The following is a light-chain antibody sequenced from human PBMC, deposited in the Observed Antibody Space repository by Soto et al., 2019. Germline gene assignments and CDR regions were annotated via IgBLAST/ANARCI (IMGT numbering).Light chain of an antibody. CDR3: QQYGTLIT. J-gene: IGKJ5*01. Sequence: EIVLTQSPGTLSLSPGERATLSCRASQSVSSSFLGWYQQKPGQAPRLLIYGASSRATGIPDRFSGSGSGTDFTLTISRLEPEDFAMYDCQQYGTLITFGQGTRLEIK. CDR2: GAS. V-gene: IGKV3-20*01. CDR1: QSVSSSF.